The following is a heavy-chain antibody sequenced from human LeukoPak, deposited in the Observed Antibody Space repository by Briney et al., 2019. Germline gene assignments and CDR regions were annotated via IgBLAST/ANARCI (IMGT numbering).Heavy chain of an antibody. Sequence: GGSLRLSCAASGFTFSSYAMSWVRQAPGKGLEWVSAISGSGGSTYCADSVKGRFTISRDNSKNTLYLQMNSLRAEDTAVYYCAKGLDILTGYDPWGQGTLVTVSS. D-gene: IGHD3-9*01. CDR3: AKGLDILTGYDP. CDR1: GFTFSSYA. V-gene: IGHV3-23*01. J-gene: IGHJ5*02. CDR2: ISGSGGST.